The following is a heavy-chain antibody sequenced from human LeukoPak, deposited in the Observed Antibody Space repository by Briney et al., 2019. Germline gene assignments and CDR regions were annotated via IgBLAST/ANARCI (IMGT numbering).Heavy chain of an antibody. CDR3: ARDGLLWFGELPNPGDY. CDR1: GYTFTSYG. J-gene: IGHJ4*02. D-gene: IGHD3-10*01. V-gene: IGHV1-18*04. CDR2: ISAYNGNT. Sequence: ASVKVSCKASGYTFTSYGISWVRQAPGQGLERMGWISAYNGNTNYAQKLQGRVTMTTDTSTSTAYMELRSLRSDDTAVYYCARDGLLWFGELPNPGDYWGQGTLVTVSS.